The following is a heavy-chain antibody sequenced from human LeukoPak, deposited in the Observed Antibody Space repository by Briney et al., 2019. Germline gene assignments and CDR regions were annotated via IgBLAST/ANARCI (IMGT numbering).Heavy chain of an antibody. CDR3: ARGGYQDY. Sequence: GGSLRLSCAASGFTFSSYAMTWVRQAPGKGLEWVSSISGSGDYTYYVDSVKGRFTISRDNSKNTLYLQMNSLRAEDTAVYYCARGGYQDYWGQGTLVTVSS. J-gene: IGHJ4*02. D-gene: IGHD3-22*01. CDR2: ISGSGDYT. V-gene: IGHV3-23*01. CDR1: GFTFSSYA.